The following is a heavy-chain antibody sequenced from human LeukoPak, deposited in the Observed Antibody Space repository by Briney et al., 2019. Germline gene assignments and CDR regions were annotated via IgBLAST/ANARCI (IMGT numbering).Heavy chain of an antibody. CDR1: GFIFSSYA. D-gene: IGHD3-10*01. CDR2: ISNSGDSI. CDR3: ASAPRASVPPPFDY. J-gene: IGHJ4*02. V-gene: IGHV3-23*01. Sequence: GGSLRLSCAASGFIFSSYALSWVRQTPGKGPEWVSGISNSGDSIYYADSVKGRFTISRDNSKRTLFLQMNSLRVEDTAVYYCASAPRASVPPPFDYWGQGTQVTVSS.